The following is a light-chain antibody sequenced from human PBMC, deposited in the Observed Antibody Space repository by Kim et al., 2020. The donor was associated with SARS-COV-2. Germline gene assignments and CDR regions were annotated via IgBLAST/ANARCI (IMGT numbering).Light chain of an antibody. CDR2: DVS. J-gene: IGLJ3*02. V-gene: IGLV2-23*02. CDR1: SSDIGSYNV. CDR3: CAYAGSTTPWV. Sequence: QSVLTQPASVSGSPGQSITISCTGTSSDIGSYNVVSWYLHHPGKAPKLLIYDVSKRPSGVSDRFSGSKSGNTASPTISGLQAEDDSNYFCCAYAGSTTPWVFGGGTKVTVL.